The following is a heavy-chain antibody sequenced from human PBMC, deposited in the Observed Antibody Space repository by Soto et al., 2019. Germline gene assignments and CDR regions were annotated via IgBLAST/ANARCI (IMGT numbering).Heavy chain of an antibody. V-gene: IGHV3-9*01. CDR2: ISWNSGSI. CDR3: AKARDAYRYGILESYWDY. J-gene: IGHJ4*02. Sequence: EVQLVESGGGLVQPGRSLRLSCAASGFTFDDYAMHWVRQAPGKGLEWVSGISWNSGSIGYADSVKGRFTISRDNAKNSLYLQMNSLRVEDTAFYYCAKARDAYRYGILESYWDYWGQGTLVTVSS. CDR1: GFTFDDYA. D-gene: IGHD5-18*01.